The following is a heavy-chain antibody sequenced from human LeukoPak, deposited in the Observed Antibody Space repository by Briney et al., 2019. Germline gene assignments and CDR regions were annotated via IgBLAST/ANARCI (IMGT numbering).Heavy chain of an antibody. Sequence: GRSLRLSCAASGFTFSSYGMHWVRQAPGKGLERVAVMSYDGSYKQYADSVKGRFTVSRDNSEKTLYLQMNSLRAEDTAVYYCAKYSSSSNYYYGMDVWGQGTTVTVSS. CDR2: MSYDGSYK. V-gene: IGHV3-30*18. CDR3: AKYSSSSNYYYGMDV. J-gene: IGHJ6*02. CDR1: GFTFSSYG. D-gene: IGHD6-13*01.